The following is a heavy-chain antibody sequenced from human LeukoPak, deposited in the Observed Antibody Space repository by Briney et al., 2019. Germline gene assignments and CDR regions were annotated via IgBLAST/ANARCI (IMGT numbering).Heavy chain of an antibody. J-gene: IGHJ3*01. CDR3: ARAVGYSSSWYEDAFDV. CDR1: GGSIRSGGSY. CDR2: IYYSGNT. V-gene: IGHV4-31*03. D-gene: IGHD6-13*01. Sequence: SETLSLTCTVSGGSIRSGGSYWAWIRQHPGKGLEWIGYIYYSGNTYYNPSLKSRLTISIDTSKNHFSLKLSSVSAADTAVYFCARAVGYSSSWYEDAFDVWGQGTKVTVSS.